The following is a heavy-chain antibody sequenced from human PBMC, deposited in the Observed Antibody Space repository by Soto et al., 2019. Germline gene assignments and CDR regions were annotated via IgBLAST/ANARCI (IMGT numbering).Heavy chain of an antibody. V-gene: IGHV4-39*01. CDR1: GGSISSSSYY. CDR3: AVQVVPAAIYEAGPRIRHV. CDR2: IHYSGST. J-gene: IGHJ6*02. D-gene: IGHD2-2*01. Sequence: PSETLSLTCTVSGGSISSSSYYWGWIRQPPGKGLEWIGSIHYSGSTYYNPSLKSRVTISVDTSKNQFSLKLSSVPAADTAVYYCAVQVVPAAIYEAGPRIRHVWGQGTTVTVSS.